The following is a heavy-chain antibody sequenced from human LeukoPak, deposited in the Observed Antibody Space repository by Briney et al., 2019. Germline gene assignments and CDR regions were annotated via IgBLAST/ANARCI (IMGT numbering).Heavy chain of an antibody. Sequence: GGSLRLSCVVSEFTFSNAWMSWVRQAPGKGLEWVGRIKSKTDGGTTDYAAPAKGRFTISRDDSKNTLYLQMNSLKTEDTALYYCATDPVHRDGYKAVFDYWGQGTLVTVSS. CDR1: EFTFSNAW. V-gene: IGHV3-15*01. CDR3: ATDPVHRDGYKAVFDY. J-gene: IGHJ4*02. D-gene: IGHD5-24*01. CDR2: IKSKTDGGTT.